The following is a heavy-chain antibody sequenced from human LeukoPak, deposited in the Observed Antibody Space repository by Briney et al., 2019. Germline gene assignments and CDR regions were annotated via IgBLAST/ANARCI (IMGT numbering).Heavy chain of an antibody. D-gene: IGHD6-25*01. J-gene: IGHJ5*01. CDR2: INANSGTT. V-gene: IGHV3-23*01. CDR3: AKPISGGLAATADWFHP. CDR1: GFAFSFYA. Sequence: PGGSLRLSCAASGFAFSFYAMSCLRQPPGKGLEWVSTINANSGTTSYAASVRGRFTISRDNSKNTLYLQVNTLRADDTATYYCAKPISGGLAATADWFHPWGQGTLVVVSS.